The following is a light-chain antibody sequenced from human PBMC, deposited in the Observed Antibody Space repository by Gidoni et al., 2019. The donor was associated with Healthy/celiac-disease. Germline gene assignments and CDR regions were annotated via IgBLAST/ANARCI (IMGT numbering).Light chain of an antibody. V-gene: IGKV3-11*01. CDR1: QSVSSY. CDR2: DAS. CDR3: QQRSNWRFT. J-gene: IGKJ3*01. Sequence: EIVLTQSPATLSLSPGERATLSCRASQSVSSYLAWYQQKPGQAPRLLIYDASNRATGIPARFSGSGSGTDFTLTISSLEPEDFAVYYCQQRSNWRFTFGPRTKMDIK.